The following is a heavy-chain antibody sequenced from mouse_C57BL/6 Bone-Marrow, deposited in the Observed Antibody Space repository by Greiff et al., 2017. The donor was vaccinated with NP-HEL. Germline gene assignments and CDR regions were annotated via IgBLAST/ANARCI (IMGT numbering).Heavy chain of an antibody. J-gene: IGHJ2*01. D-gene: IGHD1-1*01. CDR1: GFSLTSYA. CDR2: IWTGGGT. Sequence: VQRVESGPGLVAPSQSLSITCTVSGFSLTSYAISWVRQPPGKGLEWLGVIWTGGGTNYNSALKSRLSISKDNSKSQVFLKMNSLQTDDTARYYCARQSYYGSSPHYFDYWGQGTTLTVSS. CDR3: ARQSYYGSSPHYFDY. V-gene: IGHV2-9-1*01.